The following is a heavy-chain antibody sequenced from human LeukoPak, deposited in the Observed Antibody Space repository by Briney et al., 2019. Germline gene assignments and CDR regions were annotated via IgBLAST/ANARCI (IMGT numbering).Heavy chain of an antibody. CDR3: ARLLGSVGATSAFDI. J-gene: IGHJ3*02. D-gene: IGHD1-26*01. CDR2: IYPGDSDT. Sequence: GESLKISCKGSGYSFTSYWIGWVRQMPGKGLEWMGIIYPGDSDTRYSPSFQGQVTISADKSISTAYLQWSSLKASDTAMYYCARLLGSVGATSAFDIWGQGTMVTVSS. CDR1: GYSFTSYW. V-gene: IGHV5-51*01.